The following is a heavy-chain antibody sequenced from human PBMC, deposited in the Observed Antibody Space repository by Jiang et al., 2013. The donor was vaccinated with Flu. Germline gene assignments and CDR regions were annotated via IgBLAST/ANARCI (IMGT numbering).Heavy chain of an antibody. CDR3: ARAGRAGSSGWYDYFEY. Sequence: ELKKPGASVKVSCKASGYTFTSYAMNWMRQAPGQGLEWMGWINTNTGNPRYGQGFTGRFVFSLDTSVSTAYLEISSLQAEDTAVYYCARAGRAGSSGWYDYFEYWGQGTLVTVSS. CDR1: GYTFTSYA. D-gene: IGHD6-19*01. CDR2: INTNTGNP. V-gene: IGHV7-4-1*02. J-gene: IGHJ4*02.